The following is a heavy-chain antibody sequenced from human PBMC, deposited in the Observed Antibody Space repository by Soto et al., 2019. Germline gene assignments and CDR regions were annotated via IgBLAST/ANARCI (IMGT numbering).Heavy chain of an antibody. J-gene: IGHJ4*02. CDR1: GYTFTSYD. Sequence: QVQLVQSGAEVKKPGASVKVSCKASGYTFTSYDINWVRQATGQGLEWMGWMNPNSGNTGYAQKFQGRVTMTRNTSISTAYMELSSLRSEDTAVYYCAGGITMVRGVIMRYWGQGTLVTVSS. V-gene: IGHV1-8*01. D-gene: IGHD3-10*01. CDR3: AGGITMVRGVIMRY. CDR2: MNPNSGNT.